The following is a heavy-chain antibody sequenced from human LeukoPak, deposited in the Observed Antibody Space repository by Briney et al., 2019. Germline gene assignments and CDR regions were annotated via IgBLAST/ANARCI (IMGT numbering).Heavy chain of an antibody. CDR2: MYYSGST. D-gene: IGHD4-11*01. J-gene: IGHJ4*02. Sequence: PSETLSLTCTVSGGSISSSGYYWGWIRQPPGKGLEWIGSMYYSGSTYYNPSLKSRVTISVDTSKNQFSPKLSSVTAADTALYYCATLTTTYFDYWGQGTLVTVSS. CDR3: ATLTTTYFDY. CDR1: GGSISSSGYY. V-gene: IGHV4-39*01.